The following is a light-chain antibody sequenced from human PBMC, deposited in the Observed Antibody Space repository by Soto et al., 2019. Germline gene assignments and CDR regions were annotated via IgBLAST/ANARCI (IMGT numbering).Light chain of an antibody. CDR3: QRHDSYPLN. CDR2: AAS. V-gene: IGKV1-9*01. CDR1: QGINNY. J-gene: IGKJ4*01. Sequence: DIQLTQPPSFLSASVGDRVTITCRASQGINNYLAWYQQQPGKDPKLLIYAASTLQSGVPSRFSGSGSGTEFTLTITALQPEDFATYYCQRHDSYPLNFGGGTKVEIK.